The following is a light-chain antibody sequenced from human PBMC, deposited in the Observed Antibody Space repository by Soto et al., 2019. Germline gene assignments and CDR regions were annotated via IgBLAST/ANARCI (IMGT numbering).Light chain of an antibody. Sequence: EIVMTQSPPSLTVTPGEPASFSCRSSQRLLHSNGNTFLDWYLQKPAQSPQLLIYLGSNRASGVPDRVSGSEAGTDFTLKISRVEAEDVGVYYCMQALQTPYTFGQGTKLEIK. J-gene: IGKJ2*01. CDR2: LGS. CDR3: MQALQTPYT. V-gene: IGKV2-28*01. CDR1: QRLLHSNGNTF.